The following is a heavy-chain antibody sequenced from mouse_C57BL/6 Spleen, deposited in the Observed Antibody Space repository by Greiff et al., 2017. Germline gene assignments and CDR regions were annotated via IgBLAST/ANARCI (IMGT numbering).Heavy chain of an antibody. CDR1: GFTFSSYA. V-gene: IGHV5-4*01. Sequence: EVKLVESGGGLVKPGGSLKLSCAASGFTFSSYAMSWVRQTPEKRLEWVATISDGGSYTYYPDNVKGRFTISRDNAKNNLYLQMSHLKSEDTAMYYCARDDYDRAMDYWGQGTSVTVSS. CDR2: ISDGGSYT. J-gene: IGHJ4*01. CDR3: ARDDYDRAMDY. D-gene: IGHD2-4*01.